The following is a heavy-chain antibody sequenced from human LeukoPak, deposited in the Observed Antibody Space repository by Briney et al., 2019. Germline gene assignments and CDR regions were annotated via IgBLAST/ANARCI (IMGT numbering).Heavy chain of an antibody. CDR3: ARGYPLHP. Sequence: SETLSLTCSVSGYSISSGYYWAWIRQPPGKSPEWIATIYHGGSSHHNPSLKSRVTISEDTSKNQFSLKLTSVTAADTAIYYCARGYPLHPWGQGTLVTVSS. J-gene: IGHJ5*02. CDR2: IYHGGSS. V-gene: IGHV4-38-2*02. CDR1: GYSISSGYY. D-gene: IGHD3-16*02.